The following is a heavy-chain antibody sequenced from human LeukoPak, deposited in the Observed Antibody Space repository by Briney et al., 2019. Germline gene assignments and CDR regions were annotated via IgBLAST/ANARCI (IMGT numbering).Heavy chain of an antibody. CDR3: VRHHVEYNWFDP. Sequence: SETLSLTCTVSAGSITSYYWSWIRQPPGKGLEWIGYIYDSGSTNYNPSLKSRVTMSVDTSKNQFSLKLSSVTAADTAVYYCVRHHVEYNWFDPWGQGTLVTVSS. J-gene: IGHJ5*02. V-gene: IGHV4-59*08. CDR2: IYDSGST. D-gene: IGHD2-15*01. CDR1: AGSITSYY.